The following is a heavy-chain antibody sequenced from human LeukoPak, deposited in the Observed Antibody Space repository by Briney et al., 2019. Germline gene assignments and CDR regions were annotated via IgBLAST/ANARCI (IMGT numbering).Heavy chain of an antibody. Sequence: SVKVSCKASGGTFSSYAISWVRQAPGQGLEWMGGIIPIFGTANYAQKFQGRVTITTDESTSTAYMELSSLRSEDTAVYYCARWGFITIRPGAFDVWGQGTMVTVSS. J-gene: IGHJ3*01. CDR2: IIPIFGTA. CDR1: GGTFSSYA. V-gene: IGHV1-69*05. D-gene: IGHD3-3*01. CDR3: ARWGFITIRPGAFDV.